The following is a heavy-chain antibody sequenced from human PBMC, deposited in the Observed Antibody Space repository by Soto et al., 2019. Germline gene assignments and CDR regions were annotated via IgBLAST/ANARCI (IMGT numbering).Heavy chain of an antibody. D-gene: IGHD3-10*01. J-gene: IGHJ4*02. Sequence: PGGSLRLSCAASGFTFSSYGMHWVRQAPGKGLEWVAVIWYDGSNKYYADSVKGRFTISRDNSKNTLYLQMNSLGAEDTAVYYCARDTGGGEWPNPDFDYWGQGTLVTVSS. V-gene: IGHV3-33*01. CDR1: GFTFSSYG. CDR2: IWYDGSNK. CDR3: ARDTGGGEWPNPDFDY.